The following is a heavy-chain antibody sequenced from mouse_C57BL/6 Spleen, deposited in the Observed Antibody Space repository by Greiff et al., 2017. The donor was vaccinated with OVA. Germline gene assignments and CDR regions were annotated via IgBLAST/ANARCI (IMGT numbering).Heavy chain of an antibody. Sequence: DVKLVESGPGLAKPSQTLSLTCSVTGYSITSDYWNWIRKFPGNKLEYMGYISYSGSTYYNPSLNSRISITRDTSKNQYYLQLNSVTTEDTATYYCARRDGNYWYFDVWGTGTTVTVSS. J-gene: IGHJ1*03. V-gene: IGHV3-8*01. D-gene: IGHD2-1*01. CDR1: GYSITSDY. CDR2: ISYSGST. CDR3: ARRDGNYWYFDV.